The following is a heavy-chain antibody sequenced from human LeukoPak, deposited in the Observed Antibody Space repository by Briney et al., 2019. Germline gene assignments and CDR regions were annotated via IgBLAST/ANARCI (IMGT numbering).Heavy chain of an antibody. V-gene: IGHV1-69*04. CDR3: ARSGYYYDSSGYDD. CDR1: GGTFSSYA. CDR2: IIPILGIA. J-gene: IGHJ4*02. D-gene: IGHD3-22*01. Sequence: SVKVSCKASGGTFSSYAISWVRQAPGQGLEWMGRIIPILGIANYAQKFQGRVTITADKSTSTAYMELSSLRSGDTAVYYCARSGYYYDSSGYDDWGQGTLVTVSS.